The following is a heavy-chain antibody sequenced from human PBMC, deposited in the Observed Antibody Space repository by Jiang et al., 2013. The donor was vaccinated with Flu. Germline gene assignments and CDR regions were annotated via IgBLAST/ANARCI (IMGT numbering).Heavy chain of an antibody. CDR2: ISGSGRTP. D-gene: IGHD2-21*02. CDR1: GFIFSNYA. CDR3: AKSGTAISTTEYLDY. J-gene: IGHJ4*02. Sequence: VQLLESGGGLVQPGGSLRLSCAASGFIFSNYAINWVRQAPGRGLEWVSTISGSGRTPSYSDSVKGRFTVSRDNSKNTMYLQLSGLRADDTAIYYCAKSGTAISTTEYLDYWGQGALVTVSS. V-gene: IGHV3-23*01.